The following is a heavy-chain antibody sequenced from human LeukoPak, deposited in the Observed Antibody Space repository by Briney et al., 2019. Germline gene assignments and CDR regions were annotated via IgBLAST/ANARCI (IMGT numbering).Heavy chain of an antibody. V-gene: IGHV4-4*07. CDR3: ARDEYYYGSNGHLFDY. CDR1: GASISGYY. D-gene: IGHD3-22*01. J-gene: IGHJ4*02. CDR2: IYTSGST. Sequence: SETLSLTCTVSGASISGYYWSWIRQPAGKGLEWIGRIYTSGSTIYNPSLKSRVTMSVDTSKNQFSLKLSSVTAADTAVYYCARDEYYYGSNGHLFDYWGQGTLVTVSS.